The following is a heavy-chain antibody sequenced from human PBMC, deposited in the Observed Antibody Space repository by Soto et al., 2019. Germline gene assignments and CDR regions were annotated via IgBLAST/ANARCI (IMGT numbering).Heavy chain of an antibody. Sequence: SETLSLTCTVSGGSVSSGSYYWSWIRQPPGKGLECIGYIYYSGSTNYNPSLKSRVTISVDTSKNQFSLKLSSVTAADTAVYYCANSRRYCSSARCKTIDYWGQGTLVTVSS. CDR2: IYYSGST. J-gene: IGHJ4*02. CDR3: ANSRRYCSSARCKTIDY. CDR1: GGSVSSGSYY. V-gene: IGHV4-61*01. D-gene: IGHD2-15*01.